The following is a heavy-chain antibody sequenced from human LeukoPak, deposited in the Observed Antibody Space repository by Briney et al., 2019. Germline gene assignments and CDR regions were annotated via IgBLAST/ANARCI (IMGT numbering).Heavy chain of an antibody. J-gene: IGHJ5*02. Sequence: GGSLRLSCAASGFIFSSYWMTWVRQAPGKGLEWVANIEEDGSVKYYADSLKGRFTISRDNAQKSLFLQVHSLRAEDTAVYYCARELVGATGSWGQGTLVTVSS. V-gene: IGHV3-7*01. CDR3: ARELVGATGS. D-gene: IGHD1-26*01. CDR1: GFIFSSYW. CDR2: IEEDGSVK.